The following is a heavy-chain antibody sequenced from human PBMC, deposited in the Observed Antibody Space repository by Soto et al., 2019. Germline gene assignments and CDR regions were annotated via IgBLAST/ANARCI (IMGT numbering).Heavy chain of an antibody. CDR3: ARVLVGEPGGFDL. D-gene: IGHD3-16*01. V-gene: IGHV1-69*01. Sequence: QVQLVQSGAEVKKPGSSVKVSCKPSGGTFNGYIITWVRQAPGQGLEWIGGIIVTFDTANYAEKFQGRVSLSADQGTRTVYMELTSLTSEDTALFYCARVLVGEPGGFDLWGQGTLVSVSS. CDR2: IIVTFDTA. CDR1: GGTFNGYI. J-gene: IGHJ4*02.